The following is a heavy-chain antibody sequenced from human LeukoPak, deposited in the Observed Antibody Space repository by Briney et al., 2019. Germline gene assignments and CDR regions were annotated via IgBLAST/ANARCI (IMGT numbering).Heavy chain of an antibody. Sequence: SQTLSLTCAISGDSVSSNSATWNWIRQSPSRGLEWLGRTYYRSKWKNDYAVSVKSRITFNPDPSKNQFSLQLNSVTPEDTAVYYCVRGRDTAMGSWGQGTLVTVSS. CDR1: GDSVSSNSAT. CDR3: VRGRDTAMGS. D-gene: IGHD5-18*01. V-gene: IGHV6-1*01. J-gene: IGHJ4*02. CDR2: TYYRSKWKN.